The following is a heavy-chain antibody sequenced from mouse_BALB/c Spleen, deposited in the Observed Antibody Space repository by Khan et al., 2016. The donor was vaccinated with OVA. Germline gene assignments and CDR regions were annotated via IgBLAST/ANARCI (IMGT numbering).Heavy chain of an antibody. Sequence: VQLQQSGGEVVRPGTSVKISCKASGYTFTNYWLGWVRQRPGHGLEWIGDIYPGGYFTNYYEQIKDKATLTVDSSSTTANMLFSSLTSEDSAGYFCARWATWYFDVWGAGTTVNVSS. CDR1: GYTFTNYW. CDR2: IYPGGYFT. D-gene: IGHD3-1*01. J-gene: IGHJ1*01. CDR3: ARWATWYFDV. V-gene: IGHV1-63*01.